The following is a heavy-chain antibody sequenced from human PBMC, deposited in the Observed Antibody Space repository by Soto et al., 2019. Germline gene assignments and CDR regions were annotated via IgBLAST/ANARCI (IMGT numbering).Heavy chain of an antibody. CDR1: GFTFSNSW. CDR2: IKSKTDGGTT. J-gene: IGHJ1*01. D-gene: IGHD4-17*01. CDR3: TTAGGYGDDDGYFQH. V-gene: IGHV3-15*01. Sequence: EVQLVESGGGLVKPGGSLRLSCAASGFTFSNSWMSWVRQAPGKGLEWVGRIKSKTDGGTTDYAAPVKGRFTISRDDSKNTMYLQMNRLKTEDTAVYYCTTAGGYGDDDGYFQHWGQGTLVTVSS.